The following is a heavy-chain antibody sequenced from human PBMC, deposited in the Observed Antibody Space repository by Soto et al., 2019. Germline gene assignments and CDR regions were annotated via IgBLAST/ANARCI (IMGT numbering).Heavy chain of an antibody. CDR1: GGSISSGGYS. Sequence: PSETLSLTCAVSGGSISSGGYSWSWIRQPPGKGLEWVGYIYHSGSTYYNPSLKSRVTISVDRSKNQFSLKLSSVTAADTAVYYCARESIAAAGKPDDAFDIWGQGTMVTVS. J-gene: IGHJ3*02. D-gene: IGHD6-13*01. CDR3: ARESIAAAGKPDDAFDI. V-gene: IGHV4-30-2*01. CDR2: IYHSGST.